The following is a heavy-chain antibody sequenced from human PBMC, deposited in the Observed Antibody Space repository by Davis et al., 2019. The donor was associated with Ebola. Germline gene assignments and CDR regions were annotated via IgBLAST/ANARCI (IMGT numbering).Heavy chain of an antibody. Sequence: MPSETLSLTCTVSLDSVRNYYCSWIRQPPGKGLEWIGYTHYIGKNNYNPSLERRVTMSVDTSRNQFSLNVTSVTAADTAVYYCARGGGSFYLAIDNWGPGTLVTVSS. V-gene: IGHV4-59*02. J-gene: IGHJ4*02. CDR2: THYIGKN. CDR1: LDSVRNYY. CDR3: ARGGGSFYLAIDN. D-gene: IGHD2-15*01.